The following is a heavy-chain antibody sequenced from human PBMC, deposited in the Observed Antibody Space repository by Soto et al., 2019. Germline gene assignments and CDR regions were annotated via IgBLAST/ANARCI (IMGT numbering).Heavy chain of an antibody. J-gene: IGHJ4*02. CDR2: INPRSGNA. CDR1: RYLFASHN. V-gene: IGHV1-46*01. CDR3: ARIAGPGLNYFDF. D-gene: IGHD6-13*01. Sequence: ASVKVSCKASRYLFASHNIHWVREAPGQGLEWMGEINPRSGNAGYNRKFQGRVTMTSDTSTTTVNLILSSLRSDDTAVYYCARIAGPGLNYFDFWGLGTPVTVSS.